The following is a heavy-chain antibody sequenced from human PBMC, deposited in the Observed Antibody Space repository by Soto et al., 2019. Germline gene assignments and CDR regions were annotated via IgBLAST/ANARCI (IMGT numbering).Heavy chain of an antibody. V-gene: IGHV4-59*01. CDR2: IYYSGST. D-gene: IGHD6-6*01. CDR3: ARVSYSSSSVDY. CDR1: GGSISSYY. Sequence: SETLSLTCTVSGGSISSYYWSWIRQPPGKGLEWIGYIYYSGSTNYNPSLKSRVTISVDTSKNQFSLKLSSVTAADTAVYYCARVSYSSSSVDYWGQGTLVTVSS. J-gene: IGHJ4*02.